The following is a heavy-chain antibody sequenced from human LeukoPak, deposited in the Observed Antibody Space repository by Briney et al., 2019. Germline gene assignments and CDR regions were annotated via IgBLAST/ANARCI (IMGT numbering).Heavy chain of an antibody. CDR3: AKGGGSYSTPLDY. CDR2: ISGSGGST. Sequence: GGSLRLSCAASGFSFSSYAMSWVRQAPGKGLEWVSAISGSGGSTYYADSVKGRFTISRDNSKNTLYLQMNSLRAEDTAVYYCAKGGGSYSTPLDYWGRGTLVTVSS. CDR1: GFSFSSYA. D-gene: IGHD1-26*01. V-gene: IGHV3-23*01. J-gene: IGHJ4*02.